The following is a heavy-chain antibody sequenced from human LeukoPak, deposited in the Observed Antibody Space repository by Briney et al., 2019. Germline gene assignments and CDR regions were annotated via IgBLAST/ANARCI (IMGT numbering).Heavy chain of an antibody. CDR2: IIPIFGTA. D-gene: IGHD5-18*01. CDR3: ARTAYTSDSYGEDYYYYGMDV. V-gene: IGHV1-69*13. CDR1: GGTFSSYA. J-gene: IGHJ6*02. Sequence: GASVKVSCKASGGTFSSYAISWVRQAPGQGLEWMGGIIPIFGTANYAQKFQGRVTITADESTSTAYMELSSLRSEDTAVYYCARTAYTSDSYGEDYYYYGMDVWGQGTTVTVSS.